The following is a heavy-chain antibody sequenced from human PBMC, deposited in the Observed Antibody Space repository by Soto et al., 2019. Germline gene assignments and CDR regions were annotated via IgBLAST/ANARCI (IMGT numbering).Heavy chain of an antibody. CDR1: GFTFGNYA. D-gene: IGHD3-22*01. V-gene: IGHV3-23*01. Sequence: PGGSLRLSXAASGFTFGNYAMSWVRQAPGKGLEWVSTISSSAGGTFYAASAKGRFTISRDNSENTLYLQMHSLRADDTAVYYCARDDLPYYYHSSAYYTFHFWGQGTLVTVSS. CDR3: ARDDLPYYYHSSAYYTFHF. J-gene: IGHJ4*02. CDR2: ISSSAGGT.